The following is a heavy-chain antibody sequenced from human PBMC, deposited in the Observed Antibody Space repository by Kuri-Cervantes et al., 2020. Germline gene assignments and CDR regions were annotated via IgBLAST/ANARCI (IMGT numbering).Heavy chain of an antibody. V-gene: IGHV3-33*03. Sequence: GESLKISCAASGFTFSSYDMHWVRQAPGKGLEWVAVIWYDGSNKYYADSVKGRFTISRDNAKNSLYLQMNSPRAEDTAVYYCAKDYGSGSYLSDYWGQGTLVTVSS. CDR1: GFTFSSYD. J-gene: IGHJ4*02. CDR3: AKDYGSGSYLSDY. D-gene: IGHD3-10*01. CDR2: IWYDGSNK.